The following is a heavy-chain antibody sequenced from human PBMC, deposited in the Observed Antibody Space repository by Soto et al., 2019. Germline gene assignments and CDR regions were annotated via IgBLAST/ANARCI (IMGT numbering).Heavy chain of an antibody. CDR1: GFPFNKYG. D-gene: IGHD3-10*01. Sequence: QVQLVESGGGVVQPGRSLRLSCVTSGFPFNKYGMHWVRQAPGKGLEWVAIIWYDGSEKYYVDSVKGRFTISRDNSRDTLFLQLDSLRADDTAMYYCARLGGSGGDSIDYWGQGTLVTVSS. CDR2: IWYDGSEK. CDR3: ARLGGSGGDSIDY. V-gene: IGHV3-33*01. J-gene: IGHJ4*02.